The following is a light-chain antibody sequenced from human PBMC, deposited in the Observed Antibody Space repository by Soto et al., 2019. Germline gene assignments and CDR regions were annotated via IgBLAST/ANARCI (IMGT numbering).Light chain of an antibody. CDR3: QQRTNWPLT. CDR1: HSISNY. J-gene: IGKJ4*01. V-gene: IGKV3-11*01. Sequence: EIVVTQSPATVSCSPRERAILSCRASHSISNYLAWYQQKPGQAPRLLIYDASNRATGIPGRFSGSGSGTDFTLTISSLEPEDFAVYYCQQRTNWPLTFGGGTKVEIK. CDR2: DAS.